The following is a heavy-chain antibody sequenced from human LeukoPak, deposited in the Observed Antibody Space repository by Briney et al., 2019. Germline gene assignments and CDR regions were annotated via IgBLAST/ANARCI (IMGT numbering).Heavy chain of an antibody. D-gene: IGHD3-22*01. V-gene: IGHV4-61*08. CDR2: IYYSGNT. CDR3: ARYDSSGLGY. Sequence: SQTLSLTCTVSGGSISSGDYYWNWIRQPPGKELEWIGYIYYSGNTNYNPSLKSRVTISVDKSKNQFSLKLSSVTAADTAVYYCARYDSSGLGYWGQGTLVTVSS. CDR1: GGSISSGDYY. J-gene: IGHJ4*02.